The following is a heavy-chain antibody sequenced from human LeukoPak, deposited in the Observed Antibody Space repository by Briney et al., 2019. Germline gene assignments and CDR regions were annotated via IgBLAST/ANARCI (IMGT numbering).Heavy chain of an antibody. CDR1: GFTFSSYG. Sequence: PGGTLRLSCAASGFTFSSYGMSWVRQAPGKGLEWVSAISGSGGSTYYADSVKGRFTISRDNSKNTLYLQMNSLRAEDTAVYYCARELGAATRRGFDYWGQGTLVTVSS. V-gene: IGHV3-23*01. CDR2: ISGSGGST. J-gene: IGHJ4*02. D-gene: IGHD2-15*01. CDR3: ARELGAATRRGFDY.